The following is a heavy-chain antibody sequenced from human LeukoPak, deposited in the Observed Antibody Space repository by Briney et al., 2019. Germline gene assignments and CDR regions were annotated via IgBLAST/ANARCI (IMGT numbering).Heavy chain of an antibody. CDR3: ANLESGDDVFDI. D-gene: IGHD5-12*01. J-gene: IGHJ3*02. CDR2: ISGSGGST. CDR1: GFTFSSYA. Sequence: GGSLRLSCAASGFTFSSYAMSWVRQAPGKGLEWGSVISGSGGSTYYADSVKGRFTISRDNSKNTLYLQMNSLRDEDTAVYYCANLESGDDVFDIWGQGTMVTVSS. V-gene: IGHV3-23*01.